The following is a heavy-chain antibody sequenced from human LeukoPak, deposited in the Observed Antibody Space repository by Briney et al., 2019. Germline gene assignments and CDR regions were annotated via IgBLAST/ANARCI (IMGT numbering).Heavy chain of an antibody. Sequence: GGSLRLFCAASGFTFDDRAMSWVRQAPGKGLEWVSGINWNGGSTGYADSVKGRFTISRDNAKNSLYLHMNSLRTEDTALYYCARDGLYSNSWHKYWGQGTLVTVSS. CDR2: INWNGGST. D-gene: IGHD6-13*01. V-gene: IGHV3-20*04. J-gene: IGHJ4*02. CDR1: GFTFDDRA. CDR3: ARDGLYSNSWHKY.